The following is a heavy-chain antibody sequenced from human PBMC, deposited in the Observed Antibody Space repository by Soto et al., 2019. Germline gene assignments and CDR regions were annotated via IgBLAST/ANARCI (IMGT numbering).Heavy chain of an antibody. V-gene: IGHV1-69*02. CDR1: GGTFSSYT. CDR2: IIPILGIA. Sequence: SVKVSCKASGGTFSSYTISWVRQAPGQGLEWMGRIIPILGIANYAQKFQGRVTITADKSTSTAYMELSSLRSEDTAVYYCARAKLELHAFDIWGQGTMVTVSS. CDR3: ARAKLELHAFDI. D-gene: IGHD1-7*01. J-gene: IGHJ3*02.